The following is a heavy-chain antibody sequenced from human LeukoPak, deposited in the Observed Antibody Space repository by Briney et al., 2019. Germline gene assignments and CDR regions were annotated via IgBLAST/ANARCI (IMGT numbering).Heavy chain of an antibody. CDR3: AKVRIAAAVFDY. J-gene: IGHJ4*02. CDR2: ISGSGGST. V-gene: IGHV3-23*01. Sequence: PGGSLRLSCAVSGFSFSNYAMSWVRQFPGKGLEWVSAISGSGGSTYYADSVKGRFTISRDNSKNTLYLQMNSLRAEDTAVYYCAKVRIAAAVFDYWGQGTLVTVSS. D-gene: IGHD6-13*01. CDR1: GFSFSNYA.